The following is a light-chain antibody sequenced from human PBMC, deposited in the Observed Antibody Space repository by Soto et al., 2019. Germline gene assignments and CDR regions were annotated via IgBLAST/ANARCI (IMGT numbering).Light chain of an antibody. V-gene: IGKV1-5*03. J-gene: IGKJ1*01. CDR2: KAS. CDR1: QSISSW. Sequence: DIQMTQSPSTLSASVGDRVTSTCRASQSISSWLAWYQQKPGTAPKLLIYKASTLQSGVPSRFSGSGSGTEFSLTIISLQPDDSATYYCQQYNDNWTFGQGTKVE. CDR3: QQYNDNWT.